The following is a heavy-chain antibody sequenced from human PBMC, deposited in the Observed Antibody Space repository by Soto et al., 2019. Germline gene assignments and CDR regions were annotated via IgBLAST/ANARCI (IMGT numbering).Heavy chain of an antibody. CDR2: ISGSDGKT. CDR3: ARDFYPLAYYFDQ. V-gene: IGHV1-18*01. Sequence: VSVKVACKASGCRFTKHGSSWGRQTPGQGLEWMGWISGSDGKTKYARKFQGRVTMTTDTSTSTAYMEVRSLRSDDTAVYYCARDFYPLAYYFDQWGQGTLLTGSS. J-gene: IGHJ4*02. CDR1: GCRFTKHG.